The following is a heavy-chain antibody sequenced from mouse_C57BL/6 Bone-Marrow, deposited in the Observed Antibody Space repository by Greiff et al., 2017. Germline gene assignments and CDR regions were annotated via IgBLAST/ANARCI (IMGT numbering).Heavy chain of an antibody. J-gene: IGHJ4*01. Sequence: VQLKESGAELVKPGASVKLSCTASGFNIKDYYMYWVKQRTEQGLEWIGRIDPEDGETKYAPKFQGTATITPDTSSNKAYLKLSSLTSEDPAVYYCARRYYGSSYPYYAMDYWGQGTSVTVSS. CDR1: GFNIKDYY. V-gene: IGHV14-2*01. CDR3: ARRYYGSSYPYYAMDY. CDR2: IDPEDGET. D-gene: IGHD1-1*01.